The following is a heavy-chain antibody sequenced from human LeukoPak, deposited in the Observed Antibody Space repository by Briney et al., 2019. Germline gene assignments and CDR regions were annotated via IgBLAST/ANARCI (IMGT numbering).Heavy chain of an antibody. J-gene: IGHJ4*02. D-gene: IGHD3-22*01. CDR3: AGSNTYSSGYYRFDY. V-gene: IGHV4-59*01. Sequence: SETLSLTCTVSGGSISSYYWSWIRQPPGKGLEWIGYIYYSGSTNYNPSLKSRVTISVDASKNQFSLKLSSVTAADTAVYYCAGSNTYSSGYYRFDYWGQGTLVTVSS. CDR1: GGSISSYY. CDR2: IYYSGST.